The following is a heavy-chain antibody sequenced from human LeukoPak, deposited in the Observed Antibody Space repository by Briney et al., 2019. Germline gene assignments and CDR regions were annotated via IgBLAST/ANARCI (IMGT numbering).Heavy chain of an antibody. V-gene: IGHV3-23*01. J-gene: IGHJ5*02. Sequence: GGSLRLSCVGSGFIFRNAWLSWVRQAPGKGPEWVATIGSGADLFYAESVEGRFTISRDDPRNTVWLQMNSLRAEDTALYYCAKDWTPHNRVYDCLDAWGQGTQVTVSS. CDR1: GFIFRNAW. D-gene: IGHD3-16*01. CDR3: AKDWTPHNRVYDCLDA. CDR2: IGSGADL.